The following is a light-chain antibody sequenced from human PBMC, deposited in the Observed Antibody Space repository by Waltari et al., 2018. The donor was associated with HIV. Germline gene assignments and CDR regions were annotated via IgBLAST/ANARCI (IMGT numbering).Light chain of an antibody. CDR1: QGTSTF. V-gene: IGKV1-16*01. Sequence: DIQITQSPSSLSAPVGDRVIIPCRASQGTSTFLAWFQQKPGKDPKSLIYAASTLQSGVPLMFGGSESGTDFTLTISSLQPTDFATYCCQQYDSYPLTLGQGTKVEIK. CDR2: AAS. J-gene: IGKJ1*01. CDR3: QQYDSYPLT.